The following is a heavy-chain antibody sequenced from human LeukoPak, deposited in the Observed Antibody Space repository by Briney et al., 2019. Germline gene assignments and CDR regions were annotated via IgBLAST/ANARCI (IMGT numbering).Heavy chain of an antibody. V-gene: IGHV1-18*01. CDR3: ATVWRVFGVLSALDY. CDR1: DSTFRSYG. Sequence: ASVKVSCKASDSTFRSYGFSWVRQAPGQGLEWMGWISVYDGNTKYSQKFQGRVTMTTDTFTNTAYMELRSLRSEDTAVYYCATVWRVFGVLSALDYWGQGTLVTVSS. CDR2: ISVYDGNT. D-gene: IGHD3-3*01. J-gene: IGHJ4*02.